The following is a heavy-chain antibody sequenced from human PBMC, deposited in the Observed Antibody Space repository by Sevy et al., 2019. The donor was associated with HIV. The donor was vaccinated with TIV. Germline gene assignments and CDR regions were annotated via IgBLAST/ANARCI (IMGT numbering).Heavy chain of an antibody. CDR1: GFTFSTYN. D-gene: IGHD1-26*01. CDR2: ITVTGTYI. V-gene: IGHV3-21*01. J-gene: IGHJ4*02. Sequence: GGSLRLSCAASGFTFSTYNMNWVRQAPGKGLEWVSSITVTGTYIYYADSLKGRFTISRDNAKNSLYLQMNSLRAEDTAVYYCARDPSEPWVFDYWGQGTLVTVSS. CDR3: ARDPSEPWVFDY.